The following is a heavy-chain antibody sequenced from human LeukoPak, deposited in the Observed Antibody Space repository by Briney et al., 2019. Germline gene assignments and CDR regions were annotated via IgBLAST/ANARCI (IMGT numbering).Heavy chain of an antibody. Sequence: GGSLRLSCAASGFTFSSNYMSWVRQAPGKGLEWVSVIYSGGSAYYSDSVKGRFTISRDNCKNRRYRQMNSVRAEDTAVYYCASINGDSDYWGQGTLVTVSS. CDR2: IYSGGSA. D-gene: IGHD1-14*01. V-gene: IGHV3-66*01. J-gene: IGHJ4*02. CDR3: ASINGDSDY. CDR1: GFTFSSNY.